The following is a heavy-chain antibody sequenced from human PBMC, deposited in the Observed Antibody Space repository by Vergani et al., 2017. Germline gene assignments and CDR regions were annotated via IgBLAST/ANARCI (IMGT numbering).Heavy chain of an antibody. CDR1: GFTFSSYE. CDR3: ARDSTCSSTSCYFYYYYCMDV. V-gene: IGHV3-48*03. CDR2: ISSSSSSI. D-gene: IGHD2-2*01. Sequence: EVQLVESGGGLVQPGGSLRLSCAASGFTFSSYEMNWVRQAPGKGLEWVSYISSSSSSIYYADSVKGRFTISRDNAKNSLYLQMNSLRAEDTAVYYCARDSTCSSTSCYFYYYYCMDVWGQGTTVTVSS. J-gene: IGHJ6*02.